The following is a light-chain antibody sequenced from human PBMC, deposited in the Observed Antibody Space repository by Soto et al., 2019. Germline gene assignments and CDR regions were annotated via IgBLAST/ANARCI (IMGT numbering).Light chain of an antibody. V-gene: IGKV3-20*01. J-gene: IGKJ1*01. Sequence: EIVLTQSPGTLSLSPGERATLSCRASQSVSSSSLAWYQQNPGQAPRLLIYEASSRATGIPDRFSGSGSGTDFTLTISRLEPEDFAVYYCQHEGTFGQGTKVDIK. CDR3: QHEGT. CDR1: QSVSSSS. CDR2: EAS.